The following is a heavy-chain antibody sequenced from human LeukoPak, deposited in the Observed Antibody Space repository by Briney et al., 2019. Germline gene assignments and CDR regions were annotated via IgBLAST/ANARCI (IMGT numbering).Heavy chain of an antibody. CDR2: INHSGST. Sequence: SETLSLTCAVYGGSFSGYYWSWIHQPPGKGLEWIGEINHSGSTNYNPSLKSRVTISVDTSKNQFSLKLSSVTAADTAEYYCARTYCGGDCYSFAYFDYWGQGTLVTVSS. D-gene: IGHD2-21*01. J-gene: IGHJ4*02. CDR1: GGSFSGYY. V-gene: IGHV4-34*01. CDR3: ARTYCGGDCYSFAYFDY.